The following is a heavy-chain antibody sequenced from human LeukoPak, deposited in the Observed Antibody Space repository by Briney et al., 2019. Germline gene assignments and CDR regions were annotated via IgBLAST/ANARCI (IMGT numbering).Heavy chain of an antibody. Sequence: PGESLKISCKGSGYSFTSYWIGWVRQMPGKGLEWMGIIYPGDSDTRYSPSFQGQVTISADKSISTAYLQWSSLKASDTAMYYCARHVLTNLIQLWPSDYGMDVWGQGTTVTVSS. D-gene: IGHD5-18*01. V-gene: IGHV5-51*01. CDR2: IYPGDSDT. J-gene: IGHJ6*02. CDR1: GYSFTSYW. CDR3: ARHVLTNLIQLWPSDYGMDV.